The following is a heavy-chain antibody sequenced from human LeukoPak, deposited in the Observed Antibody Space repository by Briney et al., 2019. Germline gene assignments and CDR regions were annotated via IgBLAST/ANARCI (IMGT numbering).Heavy chain of an antibody. V-gene: IGHV3-48*03. J-gene: IGHJ3*02. Sequence: QPGGSLRLSCAASGFTFSSYEMNWVRQAPGKGLEWVSYISSSGSTIYYADSVKGRFTISRDNSKNTLYLQMNSLRAEDTAVYYCAKGYSSGYHDAFDIWGQGTMVTVSS. CDR2: ISSSGSTI. CDR1: GFTFSSYE. D-gene: IGHD6-19*01. CDR3: AKGYSSGYHDAFDI.